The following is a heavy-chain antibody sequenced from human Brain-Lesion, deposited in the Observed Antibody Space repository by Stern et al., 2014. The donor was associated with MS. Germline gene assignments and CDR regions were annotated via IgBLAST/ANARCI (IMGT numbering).Heavy chain of an antibody. CDR2: INPNTGGP. V-gene: IGHV1-2*02. Sequence: AQLVESGAEVKKPGASVKVSCKTSGYIFTGYYIHWVRQAPGQGLQWMAWINPNTGGPKYAQTFQGRVTMSRDTSISTAYVELSSLTSDDTAVYYCARDQRGITIFGVVTDYYYLGMDVWGQGTTVTVSS. J-gene: IGHJ6*02. D-gene: IGHD3-3*01. CDR1: GYIFTGYY. CDR3: ARDQRGITIFGVVTDYYYLGMDV.